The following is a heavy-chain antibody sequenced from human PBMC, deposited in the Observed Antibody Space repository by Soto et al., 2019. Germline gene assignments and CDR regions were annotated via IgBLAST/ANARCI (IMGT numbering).Heavy chain of an antibody. J-gene: IGHJ5*02. CDR2: ISTYSGDT. CDR3: ARHHGPTTSEHWFDP. D-gene: IGHD5-12*01. CDR1: GYTFFTYD. V-gene: IGHV1-18*01. Sequence: QVHLVQSGVEVKTPWASVRVSCQASGYTFFTYDISWVRQAPGQGLERMGWISTYSGDTKYAQKFQGRVTMTTDTSTTTAYLELRSLRSDDTAVYYCARHHGPTTSEHWFDPWGQGTLVTVSS.